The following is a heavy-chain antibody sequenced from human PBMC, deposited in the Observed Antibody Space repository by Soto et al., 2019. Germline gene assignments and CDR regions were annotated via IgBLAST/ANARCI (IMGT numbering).Heavy chain of an antibody. V-gene: IGHV1-58*01. J-gene: IGHJ4*02. Sequence: ASVKVSCKASGFTFSNLAVQWVRQTRGQRLEWIGWIVVGSGKTDYAQKFQERVTITSDMSTGTVYMDLSSLRLDDTAVYYCGGEVTGGYFDNWGQGTRVTVSS. CDR1: GFTFSNLA. CDR3: GGEVTGGYFDN. D-gene: IGHD2-21*02. CDR2: IVVGSGKT.